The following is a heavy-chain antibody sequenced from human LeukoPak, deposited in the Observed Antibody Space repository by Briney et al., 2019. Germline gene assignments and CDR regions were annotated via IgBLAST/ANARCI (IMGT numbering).Heavy chain of an antibody. D-gene: IGHD3-3*01. CDR2: IGGSGSSA. J-gene: IGHJ6*03. Sequence: PGGSLRLSCVGTGFTFRSYAMTWIRQAPGKGLEWVADIGGSGSSAFYADSVKGRFTISRDNAKSTLYVEMHSLRVEDTAEYFCAKLADFWSGYYSSFYYYYMDVWGKGTAVTVSS. V-gene: IGHV3-23*01. CDR3: AKLADFWSGYYSSFYYYYMDV. CDR1: GFTFRSYA.